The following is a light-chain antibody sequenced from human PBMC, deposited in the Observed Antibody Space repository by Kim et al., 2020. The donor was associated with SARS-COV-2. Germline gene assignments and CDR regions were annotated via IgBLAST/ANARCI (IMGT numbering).Light chain of an antibody. CDR1: SSTIGAGYE. V-gene: IGLV1-40*01. J-gene: IGLJ1*01. Sequence: QRVTSSCTGSSSTIGAGYEVHWYQQLPGTALKLLIYGNSNRPSGVPDRFSGSKSGTSASLAITGLQAEDEADYYCQSYDSSLSGYVFGTGTKVTVL. CDR2: GNS. CDR3: QSYDSSLSGYV.